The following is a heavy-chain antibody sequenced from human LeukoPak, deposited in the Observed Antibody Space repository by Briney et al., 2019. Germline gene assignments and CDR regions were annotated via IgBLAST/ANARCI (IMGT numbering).Heavy chain of an antibody. CDR1: GFTVSSNY. J-gene: IGHJ4*02. CDR3: AREGELREQRIDY. CDR2: IYSGGST. Sequence: PGGSLRLSCAASGFTVSSNYMSWVRQAPGKGLEWVSVIYSGGSTYNADSVKGRFTISRDNSKNTLYLQMNSLRAEDTAVYYCAREGELREQRIDYWGQGTLVTVSS. V-gene: IGHV3-53*01. D-gene: IGHD1/OR15-1a*01.